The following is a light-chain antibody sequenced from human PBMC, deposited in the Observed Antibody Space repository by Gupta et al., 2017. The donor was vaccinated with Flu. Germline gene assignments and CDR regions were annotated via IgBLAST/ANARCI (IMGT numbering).Light chain of an antibody. V-gene: IGLV3-9*01. CDR3: QVWDSNTAV. CDR2: RDI. J-gene: IGLJ3*02. CDR1: KLGSKN. Sequence: SYELSQSLSVSVALGQTDRISCGGDKLGSKNFNWYQQRPGQAPVLVIYRDITRPSGIPERFSGSNSGNTATLTITRAQVGDEADYYCQVWDSNTAVFGGGTKVTVL.